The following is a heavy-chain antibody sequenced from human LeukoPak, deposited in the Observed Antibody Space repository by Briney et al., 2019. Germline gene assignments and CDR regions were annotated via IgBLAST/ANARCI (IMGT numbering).Heavy chain of an antibody. D-gene: IGHD5-24*01. Sequence: SETLSLTCAVHGGSFSGFYWTWMRQPPGKGPEWMGEVNHIRGTNYNPSLKTRVTISEDASKNQFSLNLTSVTAADTAVYYCARGLGEGYPDSWGQGKLVTVSS. V-gene: IGHV4-34*01. CDR3: ARGLGEGYPDS. CDR2: VNHIRGT. J-gene: IGHJ4*02. CDR1: GGSFSGFY.